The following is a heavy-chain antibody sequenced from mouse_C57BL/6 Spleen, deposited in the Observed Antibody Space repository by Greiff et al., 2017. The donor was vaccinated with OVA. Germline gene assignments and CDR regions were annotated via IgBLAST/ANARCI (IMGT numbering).Heavy chain of an antibody. J-gene: IGHJ2*01. CDR2: IDPSSGGT. CDR1: GYTFTSYW. V-gene: IGHV1-72*01. Sequence: QVQLQQPGAELVKPGASVKLSCKASGYTFTSYWMHWVKQRPGRGLEWIGRIDPSSGGTKYNEKVKSKATLTVDKPSSTAYMQLSSLTSEDSAVYYCARMDDYEPLDYWGQGTTLTVSS. CDR3: ARMDDYEPLDY. D-gene: IGHD2-4*01.